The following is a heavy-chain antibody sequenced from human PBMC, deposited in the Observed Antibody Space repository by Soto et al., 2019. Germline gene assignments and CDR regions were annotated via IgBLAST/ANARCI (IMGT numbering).Heavy chain of an antibody. CDR3: AKEKQTIVAVDY. D-gene: IGHD2-2*01. J-gene: IGHJ4*02. CDR2: ISGSGGGT. Sequence: EVQLLESGGGLVQPGGSLRLSCASSGLTFSTYAMGWFRQAPGKGLEWVSAISGSGGGTYYAASVKGRFTISRDNSKNTLYLQMNSLKAEDTAIYYCAKEKQTIVAVDYWGQGTLVTVSS. V-gene: IGHV3-23*01. CDR1: GLTFSTYA.